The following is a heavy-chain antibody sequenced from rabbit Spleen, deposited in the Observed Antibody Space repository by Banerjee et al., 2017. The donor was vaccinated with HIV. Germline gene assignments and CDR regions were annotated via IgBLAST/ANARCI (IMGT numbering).Heavy chain of an antibody. D-gene: IGHD4-2*01. CDR1: GFSFSSSYW. Sequence: QSLEESRGGLVQPGASLTLTCTASGFSFSSSYWICWVRQAPGKGLEWIACINIVTGKSVYASWAEGRFIMSRTSSTTVTLQMTSLTAADTATYFCARGDAGVYNFLSGFNLWGPGTLVTVS. CDR2: INIVTGKS. V-gene: IGHV1S40*01. J-gene: IGHJ4*01. CDR3: ARGDAGVYNFLSGFNL.